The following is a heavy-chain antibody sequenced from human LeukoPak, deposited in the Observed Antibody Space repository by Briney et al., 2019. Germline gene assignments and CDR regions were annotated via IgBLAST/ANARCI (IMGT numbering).Heavy chain of an antibody. V-gene: IGHV4-59*08. Sequence: NPSETLSLTCTVSGGSINNYYWSWIRQSPGKGLEWTGHIYYSGSINYNPSLKSRVTISVDTSKNQFSLKLTSVTAADTAMYYCARYQTYFDFWSGLDYWGQGTLVIVSS. J-gene: IGHJ4*02. D-gene: IGHD3-3*01. CDR2: IYYSGSI. CDR1: GGSINNYY. CDR3: ARYQTYFDFWSGLDY.